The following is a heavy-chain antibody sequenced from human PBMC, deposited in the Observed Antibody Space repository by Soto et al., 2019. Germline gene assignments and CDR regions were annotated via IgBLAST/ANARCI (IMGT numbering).Heavy chain of an antibody. V-gene: IGHV3-74*01. J-gene: IGHJ4*02. Sequence: EVQLVESGGALVQPGGSLRLSCAASGFTFSNYWMHWVRQAPGKGLVWISRMNSDGSNTVYADAVKGRFTISRDNAKNTLDLQMTSLRVEDTAVYYGATSKGGVSSGPTTYWGQGSLVTASS. CDR2: MNSDGSNT. CDR1: GFTFSNYW. CDR3: ATSKGGVSSGPTTY. D-gene: IGHD6-25*01.